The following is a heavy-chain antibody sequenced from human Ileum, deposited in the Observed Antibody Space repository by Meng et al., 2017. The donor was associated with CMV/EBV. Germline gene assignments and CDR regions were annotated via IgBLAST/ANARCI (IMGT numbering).Heavy chain of an antibody. CDR1: GDPISSGSHS. CDR3: ARDLTNKWFYY. D-gene: IGHD1-26*01. V-gene: IGHV4-39*07. J-gene: IGHJ4*02. CDR2: MYFSGIA. Sequence: QMQLQEPGPGLVKPAATLSLPCTASGDPISSGSHSWAWFRQPPGKRLEWIGSMYFSGIADYNPSLKSRVTISLHATQKQFSLRLTSVTAADSAVYFCARDLTNKWFYYWGQGTLVTVSS.